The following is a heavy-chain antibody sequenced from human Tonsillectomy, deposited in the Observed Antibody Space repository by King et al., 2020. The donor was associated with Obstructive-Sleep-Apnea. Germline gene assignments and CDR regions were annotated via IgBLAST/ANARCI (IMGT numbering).Heavy chain of an antibody. CDR1: GFTFSSYW. CDR3: ARGVYTMVRGVSCFDY. CDR2: IKQDGSEK. V-gene: IGHV3-7*03. D-gene: IGHD3-10*01. Sequence: DVQLVESGGGLVQPGGSLRLSCAASGFTFSSYWMSWVRQAPGKGLEWVANIKQDGSEKYYVDSGKGRFTISRDNAKNSLYLQMNSLRAEDTAVYYCARGVYTMVRGVSCFDYWGQGTLVTVSS. J-gene: IGHJ4*02.